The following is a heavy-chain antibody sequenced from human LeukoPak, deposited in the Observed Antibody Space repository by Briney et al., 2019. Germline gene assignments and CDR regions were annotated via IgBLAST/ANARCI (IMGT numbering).Heavy chain of an antibody. J-gene: IGHJ4*02. Sequence: GGSLRLSCAASGFTFSSYSMNWVRQAPGKGLEWVSSISSSSSYIYYADSLKGRFTISGDNAKNSLYLKMNRLRVEDTAVYYCVRGSYSSSWATGTDFWGQGTLVTVSS. CDR3: VRGSYSSSWATGTDF. V-gene: IGHV3-21*01. CDR2: ISSSSSYI. CDR1: GFTFSSYS. D-gene: IGHD6-13*01.